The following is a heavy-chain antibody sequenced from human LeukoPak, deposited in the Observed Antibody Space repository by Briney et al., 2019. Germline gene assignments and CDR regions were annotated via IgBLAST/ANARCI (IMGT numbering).Heavy chain of an antibody. V-gene: IGHV1-8*01. CDR3: ARGRAGSGYYYGTDV. D-gene: IGHD2-8*02. CDR1: GYTFISYD. J-gene: IGHJ6*02. CDR2: MNPNSGNT. Sequence: ASVKVSCKASGYTFISYDINWVRQATGQGPEWMGWMNPNSGNTDYAEKFQGRVTMTSNTSISTAYMELSSLRSDDTAVYYCARGRAGSGYYYGTDVWGQGTTVTVSS.